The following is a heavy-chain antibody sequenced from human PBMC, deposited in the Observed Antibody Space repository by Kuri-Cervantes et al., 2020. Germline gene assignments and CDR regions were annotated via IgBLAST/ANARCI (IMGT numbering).Heavy chain of an antibody. Sequence: SLKISCAASGFTFDDYAMHWVRRAPGKGLEWVSGISWNGGTIYYADSVRGRFTISRDNAKNSLYLQMSSLRAEDTALYYCAKDRSSTSYFYFDYWGQGNLVTDSS. V-gene: IGHV3-9*01. J-gene: IGHJ4*02. CDR2: ISWNGGTI. D-gene: IGHD2-2*01. CDR1: GFTFDDYA. CDR3: AKDRSSTSYFYFDY.